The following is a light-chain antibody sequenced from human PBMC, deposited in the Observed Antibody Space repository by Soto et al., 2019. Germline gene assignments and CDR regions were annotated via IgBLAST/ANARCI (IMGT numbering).Light chain of an antibody. J-gene: IGLJ1*01. CDR1: SSDVGGYNY. V-gene: IGLV2-14*01. CDR2: DVI. CDR3: RYSIFPSTSL. Sequence: QSVLTQPASVSGSPGQSVAISCTGASSDVGGYNYVSWYQQHPGKAPKLMIQDVINRPSGVSDRFSGSKSGNTASLTISGLQSFYEAHYPCRYSIFPSTSLFGSRFKVT.